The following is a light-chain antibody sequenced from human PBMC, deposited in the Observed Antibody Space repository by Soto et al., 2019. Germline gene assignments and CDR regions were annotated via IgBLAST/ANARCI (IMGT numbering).Light chain of an antibody. CDR1: SSDVGGYNY. V-gene: IGLV2-11*01. Sequence: QSAVTQPRSVSGSPGQSVTISCTGTSSDVGGYNYVSWYQQHPGKAPKLMIYDVSKRPSGVPDRFSGSKSGNTASLTISGLQAEDEADYYCCSYAGSYTFEVVFGGGTKVTVL. CDR2: DVS. J-gene: IGLJ2*01. CDR3: CSYAGSYTFEVV.